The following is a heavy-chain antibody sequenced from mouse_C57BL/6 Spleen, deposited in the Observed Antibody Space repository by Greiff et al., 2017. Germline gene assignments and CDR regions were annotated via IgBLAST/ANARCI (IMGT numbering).Heavy chain of an antibody. J-gene: IGHJ4*01. Sequence: EVKLVESEGGLVQPGSSMKLSCTASGFTFSDYYMAWVRQVPEKGLEWVANINYDGSSTYYLDSLKSRFIISRYNAKNLLYLQMRSLKSEDTATYYCARDTEYYAMDYWGQGTSVTVSS. V-gene: IGHV5-16*01. CDR1: GFTFSDYY. CDR3: ARDTEYYAMDY. CDR2: INYDGSST.